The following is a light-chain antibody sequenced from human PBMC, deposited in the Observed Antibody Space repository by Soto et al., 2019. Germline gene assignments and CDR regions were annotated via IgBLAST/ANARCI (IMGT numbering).Light chain of an antibody. CDR2: RND. CDR3: AAWDDSLSGVV. V-gene: IGLV1-47*01. J-gene: IGLJ3*02. CDR1: SSNIGSNY. Sequence: QPVLTQPHSASGTPGQRVTISCSGSSSNIGSNYVYWYQQLPGTAPKLLINRNDQRPSGVPDRFSGSKSGTSASLAISGLRSDDEADYYCAAWDDSLSGVVFGGGTKLTVL.